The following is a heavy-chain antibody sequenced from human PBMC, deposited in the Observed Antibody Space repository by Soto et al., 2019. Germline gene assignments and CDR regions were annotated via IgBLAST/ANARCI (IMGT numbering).Heavy chain of an antibody. CDR2: IWYDGSNK. Sequence: QVQLVESGGGVVQPGRSLRLSCAASGFTFSSYGMHWVRQAPGKGLEWVAVIWYDGSNKYYADSVKGRFTISRDNSKNTLYLQMNSLRAEDTAVYYCARDPPSYSYYYMDVWGKGTTVTVSS. V-gene: IGHV3-33*01. J-gene: IGHJ6*03. CDR3: ARDPPSYSYYYMDV. CDR1: GFTFSSYG.